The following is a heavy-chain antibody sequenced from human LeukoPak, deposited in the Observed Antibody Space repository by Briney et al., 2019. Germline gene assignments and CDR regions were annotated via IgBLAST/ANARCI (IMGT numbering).Heavy chain of an antibody. V-gene: IGHV3-48*03. D-gene: IGHD3-3*01. CDR3: ARDNSGIFGVV. J-gene: IGHJ4*02. CDR2: ISSSGSTI. CDR1: GFTFSSYE. Sequence: GGSLRLSCAASGFTFSSYEMNWVRQAPGKGLEWVSYISSSGSTIYYADSVKGRFTISRDNAKNSLYLQMNSLRAEDTAVYYCARDNSGIFGVVWGQGTLVTVSS.